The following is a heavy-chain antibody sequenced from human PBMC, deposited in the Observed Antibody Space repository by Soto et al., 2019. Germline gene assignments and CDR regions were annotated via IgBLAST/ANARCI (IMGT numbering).Heavy chain of an antibody. CDR3: ARYRHCSGDSCNYYYIMDL. J-gene: IGHJ6*02. CDR1: GYTFTSYY. V-gene: IGHV1-46*01. Sequence: ASVKVSCKASGYTFTSYYMHWVRQAPGQGLEWMGIINPSGGSTSYAQKFQGRVTMTRDTSTGTVYMELSSLRSDDTATYFCARYRHCSGDSCNYYYIMDLWGQGTTVTVSS. CDR2: INPSGGST. D-gene: IGHD2-15*01.